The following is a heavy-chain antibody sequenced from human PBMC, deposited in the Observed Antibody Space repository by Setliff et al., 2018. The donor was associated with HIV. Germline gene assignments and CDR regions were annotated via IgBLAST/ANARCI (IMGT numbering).Heavy chain of an antibody. J-gene: IGHJ6*03. Sequence: ASVKVSCKASGFTFTNSAMQWVRQARGQRLEWIGWIVVGSYNTNYAQKFQERVTITRDLSTSTAYMELSSLRSEDTAVYYCVRGGQYYRSTYYYYYMDVWGKGTTVTVSS. CDR3: VRGGQYYRSTYYYYYMDV. D-gene: IGHD3-16*02. CDR2: IVVGSYNT. CDR1: GFTFTNSA. V-gene: IGHV1-58*02.